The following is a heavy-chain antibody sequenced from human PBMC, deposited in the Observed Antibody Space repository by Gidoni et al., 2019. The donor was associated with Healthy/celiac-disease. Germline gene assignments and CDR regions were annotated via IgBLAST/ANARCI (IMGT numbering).Heavy chain of an antibody. CDR3: AKGPPFGYYGSGSHENEGY. Sequence: QVQLVESGGGVVQPGRSLRLACAASGFTFSSYGMTWVRQAPGKGLEWVAVRSYDGSNKYYADSVKGRFTISRDNSKNTLYLQMNSLRAEDTAVYYCAKGPPFGYYGSGSHENEGYWGQGTLVTVSS. D-gene: IGHD3-10*01. CDR1: GFTFSSYG. CDR2: RSYDGSNK. V-gene: IGHV3-30*18. J-gene: IGHJ4*02.